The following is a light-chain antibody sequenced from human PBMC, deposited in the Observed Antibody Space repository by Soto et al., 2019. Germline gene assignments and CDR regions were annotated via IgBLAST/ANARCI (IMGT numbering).Light chain of an antibody. Sequence: NVLTLSPRNLSVSPGGRDPLSCRASQTLSNSFIAWYQQKPGQAPRLLIYDTSSRATGVPDRYSASGSGTDFTLTISRLEPEDFAVYYCQQYGSSPATFGQGTKVDIK. V-gene: IGKV3-20*01. J-gene: IGKJ1*01. CDR3: QQYGSSPAT. CDR1: QTLSNSF. CDR2: DTS.